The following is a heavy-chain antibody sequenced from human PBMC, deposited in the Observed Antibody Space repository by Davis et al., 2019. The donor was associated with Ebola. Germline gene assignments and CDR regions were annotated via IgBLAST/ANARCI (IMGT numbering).Heavy chain of an antibody. Sequence: GGSLRLPCAASGFPFSGSDMHWVRQATGKSLEWVSAIGTGGDTYYLDSVKGRFTISRENAKNSLYLQMNSLRAGDTAVYYCAREILDSISSDWFLDLWGRGTLVTVSS. D-gene: IGHD6-6*01. CDR3: AREILDSISSDWFLDL. J-gene: IGHJ2*01. CDR1: GFPFSGSD. CDR2: IGTGGDT. V-gene: IGHV3-13*01.